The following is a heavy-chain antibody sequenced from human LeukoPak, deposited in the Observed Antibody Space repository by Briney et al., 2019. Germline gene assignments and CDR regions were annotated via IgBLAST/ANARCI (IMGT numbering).Heavy chain of an antibody. D-gene: IGHD4-23*01. CDR3: ARGVYYGGNPNFDY. Sequence: PSETLSLTCTVSGGSISSYYWTWIRQPPGKGLEWIGYIYYTGSTNYNPSLKSRATISVDTSKNHFSLKLSSETAADTAVYYCARGVYYGGNPNFDYWGQGTLVTVSS. V-gene: IGHV4-59*01. CDR1: GGSISSYY. J-gene: IGHJ4*02. CDR2: IYYTGST.